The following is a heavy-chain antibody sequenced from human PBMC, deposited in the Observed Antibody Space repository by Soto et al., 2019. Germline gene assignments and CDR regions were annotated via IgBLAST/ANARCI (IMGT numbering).Heavy chain of an antibody. CDR3: AKDMKAFYYGSGFDY. D-gene: IGHD3-10*01. V-gene: IGHV3-9*01. CDR2: ISWNSSSI. CDR1: GFTFDDYA. J-gene: IGHJ4*02. Sequence: EVQLVESGGGLVQPGRSLRLSCAASGFTFDDYAMHWVRQAPGKGLEWVSGISWNSSSIGYADSVKGRFTISRDNAKNSLYLQMNSLRAEDTALYYCAKDMKAFYYGSGFDYWGQGTLVTVSS.